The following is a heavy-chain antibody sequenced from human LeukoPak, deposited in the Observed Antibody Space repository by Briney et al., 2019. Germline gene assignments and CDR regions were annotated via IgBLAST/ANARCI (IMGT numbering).Heavy chain of an antibody. V-gene: IGHV4-39*01. Sequence: SETLSLTCTVSGGSISSSAYSWGWIRQPPGKGLDWIGNIYDSGNTYYSPSLKSRVTISVDTSKNQFSLKLNSVTAADTAVYYCARQYGPGYSSTWYCDYWGQGTLVTVSS. CDR3: ARQYGPGYSSTWYCDY. D-gene: IGHD6-13*01. J-gene: IGHJ4*02. CDR2: IYDSGNT. CDR1: GGSISSSAYS.